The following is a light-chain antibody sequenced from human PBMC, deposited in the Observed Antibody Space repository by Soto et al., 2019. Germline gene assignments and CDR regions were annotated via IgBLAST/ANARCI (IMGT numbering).Light chain of an antibody. J-gene: IGKJ2*01. CDR1: WNVGSS. CDR3: QNGRT. V-gene: IGKV3-11*01. Sequence: FVLTQSPATLSLSPGERATLSCRASWNVGSSLAWHQQKPGQAPRLLMYDASKGPTGIPARFSGSGSGTDFTLTISSLEAEDFAVYYCQNGRTFGQGTRLEIK. CDR2: DAS.